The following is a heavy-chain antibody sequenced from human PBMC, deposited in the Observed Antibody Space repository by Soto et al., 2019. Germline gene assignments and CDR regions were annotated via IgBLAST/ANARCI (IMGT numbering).Heavy chain of an antibody. CDR2: IIHSGST. CDR3: ARDKITGLFDY. D-gene: IGHD2-8*02. CDR1: GGSFSGYY. Sequence: SETLSLTCAVYGGSFSGYYWTWIRQPPGTGLEWIGEIIHSGSTNYNPSLKSRVTISVDTSKNQFSLKLTSVTAADTAVYYCARDKITGLFDYWGQGTLVTVSS. V-gene: IGHV4-34*12. J-gene: IGHJ4*02.